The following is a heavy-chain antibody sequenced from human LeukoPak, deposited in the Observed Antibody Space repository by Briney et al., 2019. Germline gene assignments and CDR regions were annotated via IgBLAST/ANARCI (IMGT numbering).Heavy chain of an antibody. CDR1: GGSISSNY. Sequence: SETLSLTCTVSGGSISSNYWSWFRQPPAKGLEWIGYIYYSGSTNYNPSLKSRVTISVDTSKTQFSLKLSSVTAADTAVYYCARAGDGHYYYYYMDVWGTGTPVTVSS. CDR3: ARAGDGHYYYYYMDV. D-gene: IGHD1-26*01. CDR2: IYYSGST. V-gene: IGHV4-59*08. J-gene: IGHJ6*03.